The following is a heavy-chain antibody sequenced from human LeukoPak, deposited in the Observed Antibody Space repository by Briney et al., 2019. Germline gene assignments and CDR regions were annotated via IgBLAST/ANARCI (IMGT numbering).Heavy chain of an antibody. CDR3: ARNSGHSSGFYRLDY. Sequence: PSETLSLTCTVSGGPISPYYWSWVRQPPQKGLEWIGYVYYTGTTKYRPSLKSRVTMSVDMSKNQFSLSLTSVTPSDTGVYYCARNSGHSSGFYRLDYWGQGIPVTVSS. V-gene: IGHV4-59*01. CDR1: GGPISPYY. CDR2: VYYTGTT. J-gene: IGHJ4*02. D-gene: IGHD3-22*01.